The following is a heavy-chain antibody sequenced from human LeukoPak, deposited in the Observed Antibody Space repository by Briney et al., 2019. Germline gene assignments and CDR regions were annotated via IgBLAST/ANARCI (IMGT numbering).Heavy chain of an antibody. D-gene: IGHD6-19*01. CDR3: ARDQVAGTGWFEY. Sequence: SVKVSCKASGGTFSSYAISWVRQAPGQGHEWMGRIIPIFGIANYAQKFQGRVTITADKSTSTAYMELSSPRSEDTAVYYCARDQVAGTGWFEYWGQGTLVTVSS. CDR1: GGTFSSYA. CDR2: IIPIFGIA. V-gene: IGHV1-69*04. J-gene: IGHJ4*02.